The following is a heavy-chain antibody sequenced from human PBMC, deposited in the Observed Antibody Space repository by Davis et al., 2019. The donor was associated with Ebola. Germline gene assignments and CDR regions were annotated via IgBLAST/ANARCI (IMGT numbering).Heavy chain of an antibody. V-gene: IGHV4-39*07. J-gene: IGHJ4*02. CDR2: VNYVGNT. Sequence: SETLSLTCAVSGDSISSSGYYWGWIRQPPGKGLEWIASVNYVGNTFYNPSLKSRVTISVDTSKNQFSLKLSSVTAADTAVYYCARGRGIVATIRFDYWGQGTLVTVSS. D-gene: IGHD5-12*01. CDR1: GDSISSSGYY. CDR3: ARGRGIVATIRFDY.